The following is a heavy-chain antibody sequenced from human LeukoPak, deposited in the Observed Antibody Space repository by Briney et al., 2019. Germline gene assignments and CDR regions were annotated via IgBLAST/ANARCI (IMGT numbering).Heavy chain of an antibody. J-gene: IGHJ4*02. V-gene: IGHV3-53*01. D-gene: IGHD5-12*01. CDR3: ARSGGYSGYDLDFDY. CDR2: IYSGGST. CDR1: GFTVSSNY. Sequence: GGSLRLSCAASGFTVSSNYMSWVRQAPGEGLEWVSVIYSGGSTYYADSVKGRFTISRDNSKNTLYLQMNSLRAEDTAVYYCARSGGYSGYDLDFDYWGQGTLVTVSS.